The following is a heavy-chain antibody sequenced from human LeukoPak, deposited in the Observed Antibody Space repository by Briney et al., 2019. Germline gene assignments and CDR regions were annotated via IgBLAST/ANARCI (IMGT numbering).Heavy chain of an antibody. CDR2: IYNGVPT. Sequence: SETLSPICTTSGAPISRFYWSWVRQPPGKGLEWIGNIYNGVPTFFNPSLKSRVPLSVDTSKTQFSLQLASVTAADTAVYYCVQTTGWPGFDYWGQGILVTVSS. D-gene: IGHD6-19*01. V-gene: IGHV4-4*09. J-gene: IGHJ4*02. CDR1: GAPISRFY. CDR3: VQTTGWPGFDY.